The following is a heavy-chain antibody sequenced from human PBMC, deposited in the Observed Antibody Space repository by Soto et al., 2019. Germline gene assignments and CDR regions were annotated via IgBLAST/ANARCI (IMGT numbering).Heavy chain of an antibody. J-gene: IGHJ4*02. CDR2: IWHDGSQK. CDR3: AREEGVVARAFDY. CDR1: GFAFRSYG. Sequence: QVHLVESGGGVVQPGRSLRLSCEASGFAFRSYGMHWVRQAPGKGLEWVSLIWHDGSQKYYAESVKGRFTISRDNSKNTLHLQMSSLRAEDTAVYYCAREEGVVARAFDYWCQGTLVTVSS. D-gene: IGHD2-15*01. V-gene: IGHV3-33*01.